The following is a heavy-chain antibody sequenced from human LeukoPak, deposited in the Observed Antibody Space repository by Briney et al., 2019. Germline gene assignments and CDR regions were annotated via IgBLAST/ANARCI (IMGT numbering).Heavy chain of an antibody. D-gene: IGHD3/OR15-3a*01. J-gene: IGHJ3*01. Sequence: PSETLSLTCTVSGDSIISNIYWWDWVRLPPGKGLEWIGATFYTGRTFYSPSLKSRVTISVDTSKNQFSLDLSSATAADTAVYYCARRRHNFDFYDVWGQGARVTVSS. CDR3: ARRRHNFDFYDV. CDR1: GDSIISNIYW. CDR2: TFYTGRT. V-gene: IGHV4-39*01.